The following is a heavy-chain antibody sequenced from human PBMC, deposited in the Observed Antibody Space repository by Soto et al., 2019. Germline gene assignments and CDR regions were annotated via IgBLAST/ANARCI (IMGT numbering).Heavy chain of an antibody. CDR3: AKDPYGGNSPYYYGMYV. D-gene: IGHD4-17*01. V-gene: IGHV3-23*01. J-gene: IGHJ6*02. Sequence: EVQLLESGGGLVQPGGSLRLSCAASGFTFSSYAMSWVRQAPGKGREWVSAISGSGGSTYYADSVKGRFTISRDNCKNTLYLEMNRLSAEDTAVYYCAKDPYGGNSPYYYGMYVWGQGTTVTVSS. CDR2: ISGSGGST. CDR1: GFTFSSYA.